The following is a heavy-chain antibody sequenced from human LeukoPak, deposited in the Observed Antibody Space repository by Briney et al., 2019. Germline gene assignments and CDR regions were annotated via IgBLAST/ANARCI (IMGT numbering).Heavy chain of an antibody. D-gene: IGHD5-24*01. Sequence: SETLSLTCTVSGGSISSYYWSWIRQPPGKGLEWIGYIYYSGSTNYNPSLKSRVTISVDTSKNQFSLKLNSMTAADPAVYYCARDFETNLDYWCHATLVTVSP. J-gene: IGHJ4*01. V-gene: IGHV4-59*01. CDR1: GGSISSYY. CDR2: IYYSGST. CDR3: ARDFETNLDY.